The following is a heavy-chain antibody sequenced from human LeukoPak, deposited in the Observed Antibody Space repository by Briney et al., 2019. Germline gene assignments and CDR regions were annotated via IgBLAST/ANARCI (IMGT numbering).Heavy chain of an antibody. Sequence: GGSLRLSCAASGFTCTNYAMSWVRQAPGKGLEGVAGISDSGGSTYYADSAKGRCTSSRDNHKNTLYLQKNTPRAQETAVYYCAKAYSGSDKWGRGALVTVSS. CDR1: GFTCTNYA. CDR2: ISDSGGST. D-gene: IGHD5-12*01. J-gene: IGHJ4*02. CDR3: AKAYSGSDK. V-gene: IGHV3-23*01.